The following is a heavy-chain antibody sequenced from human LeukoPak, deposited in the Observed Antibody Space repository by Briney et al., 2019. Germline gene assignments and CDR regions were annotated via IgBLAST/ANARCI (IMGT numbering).Heavy chain of an antibody. CDR1: GGSFSGYY. CDR3: AASQQLVPRPFDY. D-gene: IGHD6-13*01. Sequence: SETLSLTCAVYGGSFSGYYWSWIRQPPGKGLEWIGYIYHSGSTNYNPSLKSRVTISVDTSKNQFSLKMASVTAADTAMYYCAASQQLVPRPFDYWGQGTLVTVSS. V-gene: IGHV4-59*01. CDR2: IYHSGST. J-gene: IGHJ4*02.